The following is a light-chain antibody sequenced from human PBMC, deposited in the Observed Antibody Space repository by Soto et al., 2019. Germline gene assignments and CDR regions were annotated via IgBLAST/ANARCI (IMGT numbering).Light chain of an antibody. CDR2: KVS. J-gene: IGKJ2*01. V-gene: IGKV2-30*02. CDR3: MQGTHWLPYT. CDR1: QSLVHSDGNTY. Sequence: DVVMTQSPLSLPVTLGQPASISCRSSQSLVHSDGNTYLNWFQQRPGQSPRRLIYKVSNRDSRVPDRVSSSGAGTNVTPKISSGEAEDVGVYYCMQGTHWLPYTFGQGTKLEIK.